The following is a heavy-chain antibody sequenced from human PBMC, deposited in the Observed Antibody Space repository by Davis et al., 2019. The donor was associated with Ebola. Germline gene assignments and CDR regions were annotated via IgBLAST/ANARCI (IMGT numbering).Heavy chain of an antibody. D-gene: IGHD1-26*01. CDR1: GGSFSGYY. Sequence: MPSETLSLTCAVYGGSFSGYYWSWIRQPPGKGLEWIGEINHSGSTNYNPSLKSRVTISVVTSKNQFSLKLSSVTAADTAVYYCAKAYSGSHLLGTRSYYYGMDVWGQGTTVTVSS. J-gene: IGHJ6*02. CDR2: INHSGST. V-gene: IGHV4-34*01. CDR3: AKAYSGSHLLGTRSYYYGMDV.